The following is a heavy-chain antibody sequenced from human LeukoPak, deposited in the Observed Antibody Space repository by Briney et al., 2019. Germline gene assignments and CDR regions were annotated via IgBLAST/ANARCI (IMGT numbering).Heavy chain of an antibody. J-gene: IGHJ4*02. CDR3: TRSRDGYNIDY. Sequence: PGGSLRLSRAASGFTFSGSAMHWVRQASGKGLEWVGHIRSKANNYATTYAASVRGRFTISRDDSKNTTYLQMNSLKTEDTAVYYCTRSRDGYNIDYWGQGTLVTVSS. V-gene: IGHV3-73*01. D-gene: IGHD5-24*01. CDR2: IRSKANNYAT. CDR1: GFTFSGSA.